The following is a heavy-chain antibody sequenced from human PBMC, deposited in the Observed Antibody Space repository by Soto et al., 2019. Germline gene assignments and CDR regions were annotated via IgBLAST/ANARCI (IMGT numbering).Heavy chain of an antibody. J-gene: IGHJ4*02. CDR2: ISDDGNNQ. CDR3: ARSGGSAGYYFADY. Sequence: QVQLVESGGGVVQPGSSLRLSCAASGFTFSGYAMHWVRQAPGKGLEWVAVISDDGNNQHYADSVQGRLAVSRDNSQNTRDLPMNSLRVEDTAVYYCARSGGSAGYYFADYWGLGTLVTVSS. D-gene: IGHD3-22*01. V-gene: IGHV3-30*09. CDR1: GFTFSGYA.